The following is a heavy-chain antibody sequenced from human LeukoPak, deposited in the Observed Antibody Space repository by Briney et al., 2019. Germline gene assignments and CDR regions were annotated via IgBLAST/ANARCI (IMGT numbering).Heavy chain of an antibody. CDR2: LYNDGRT. V-gene: IGHV3-53*01. CDR3: AKLSMDSYYFDY. Sequence: GGSLRLSCAASGFTVSSTYMSWVRQAPGKGLEWVSILYNDGRTYYAHSVKGRFTISRDNSKNTLYLQMNSLRAEDTAVYYCAKLSMDSYYFDYWGQGTLVTVSS. D-gene: IGHD3/OR15-3a*01. J-gene: IGHJ4*02. CDR1: GFTVSSTY.